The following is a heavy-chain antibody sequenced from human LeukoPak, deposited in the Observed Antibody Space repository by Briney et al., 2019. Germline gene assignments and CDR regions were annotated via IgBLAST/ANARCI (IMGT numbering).Heavy chain of an antibody. V-gene: IGHV3-21*01. CDR2: ISSSSSYI. D-gene: IGHD6-13*01. J-gene: IGHJ4*02. Sequence: GGSLRLSCAASGFTFSSYAMHWVRQAPGKGLEWVSSISSSSSYIYYADSVKGRFTISRDNAKNSLYLQMNSLRAEDTAVYYCARDASSWDFDYWGQGTLVTVSS. CDR3: ARDASSWDFDY. CDR1: GFTFSSYA.